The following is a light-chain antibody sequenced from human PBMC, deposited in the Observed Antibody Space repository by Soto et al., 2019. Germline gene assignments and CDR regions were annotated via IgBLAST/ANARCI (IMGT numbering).Light chain of an antibody. CDR3: QQSHSAPWT. J-gene: IGKJ1*01. CDR2: AAS. Sequence: DIQMTQSPSSLSASIGDRVTITCRASQTISNFLNWYQQKPGKAPKLLIYAASSLQSGVPSKFSGSGSGTDFTLTISGLQPDEFASYSCQQSHSAPWTFGQGIKVEIK. V-gene: IGKV1-39*01. CDR1: QTISNF.